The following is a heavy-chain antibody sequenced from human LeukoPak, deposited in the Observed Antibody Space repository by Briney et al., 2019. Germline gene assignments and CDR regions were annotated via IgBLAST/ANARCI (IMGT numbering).Heavy chain of an antibody. V-gene: IGHV1-3*01. CDR3: ARFSASSGYYIDY. CDR1: GYTFTSYA. CDR2: INAGNGNT. D-gene: IGHD3-22*01. J-gene: IGHJ4*02. Sequence: ASAKVSCKASGYTFTSYAMHWVRQAPGQRLEWMGWINAGNGNTKYSQNFQGRVTFTRDTSASTAYMELSSLRSEDTAVYYCARFSASSGYYIDYWGQGTLVTVSS.